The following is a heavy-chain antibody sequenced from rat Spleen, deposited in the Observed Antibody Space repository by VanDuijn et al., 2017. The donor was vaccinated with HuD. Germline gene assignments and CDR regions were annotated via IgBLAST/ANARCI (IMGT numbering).Heavy chain of an antibody. Sequence: EVQLVESGGGLVQPGRSLKLSCAASGFTFIDYYMTWVRQAPTKGLEWVASISTGGGNTYYPDSVKGRFTISRDNAKSTLYLQMNSLRSEDTATYYCARSEGTHYYLPFADWGQGTLVTVSS. CDR1: GFTFIDYY. J-gene: IGHJ3*01. CDR3: ARSEGTHYYLPFAD. D-gene: IGHD1-6*01. V-gene: IGHV5-25*01. CDR2: ISTGGGNT.